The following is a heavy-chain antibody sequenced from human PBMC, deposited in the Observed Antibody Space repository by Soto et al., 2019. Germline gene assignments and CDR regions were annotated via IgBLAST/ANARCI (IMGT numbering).Heavy chain of an antibody. J-gene: IGHJ4*02. D-gene: IGHD3-10*01. CDR1: GFTFSNAW. CDR2: IKNKIDGVTT. Sequence: EVQLVESGGGLVKPGGSLRLSCAASGFTFSNAWMTWVRQAPGKGLEWVGRIKNKIDGVTTDYAAPVKGRFSISRDDSTNTLYLQMNSLKTEDTAVYYCTTDRTLAEFMVRGVFDYWGQGTLVTVSS. CDR3: TTDRTLAEFMVRGVFDY. V-gene: IGHV3-15*01.